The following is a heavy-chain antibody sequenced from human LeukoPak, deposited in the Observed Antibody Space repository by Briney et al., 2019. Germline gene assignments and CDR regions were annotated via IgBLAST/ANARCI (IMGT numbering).Heavy chain of an antibody. V-gene: IGHV3-7*01. CDR2: IKQDRSEK. J-gene: IGHJ4*02. Sequence: GGSLRLSCAASGFTFSNYWMSWVRQAPGKGLEWVANIKQDRSEKYYADSVKGRFTISRDNSKNTLYLQMNSLRAEDTAVYYCAKSLYYWGQGTLVTVSS. CDR1: GFTFSNYW. CDR3: AKSLYY.